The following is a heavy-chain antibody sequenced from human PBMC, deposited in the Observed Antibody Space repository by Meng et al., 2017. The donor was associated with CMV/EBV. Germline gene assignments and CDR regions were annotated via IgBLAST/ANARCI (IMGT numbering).Heavy chain of an antibody. CDR1: GGTFSSYA. D-gene: IGHD2-2*01. J-gene: IGHJ5*02. V-gene: IGHV1-69*05. CDR2: IIPIFGTA. Sequence: SVKVSCKASGGTFSSYAISWVRQAPGQGLEWMGGIIPIFGTANYAQKFQGRVTITTDESTSTAYMELSSLKSEGTAVYYCARKYQLLSWFDPWGQGTLVTVSS. CDR3: ARKYQLLSWFDP.